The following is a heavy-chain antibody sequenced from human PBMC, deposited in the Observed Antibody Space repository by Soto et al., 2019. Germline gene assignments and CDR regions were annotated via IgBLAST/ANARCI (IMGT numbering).Heavy chain of an antibody. V-gene: IGHV4-61*08. CDR2: IYYSGSI. CDR1: GDSVSGGGYY. J-gene: IGHJ3*02. D-gene: IGHD6-13*01. CDR3: ARHRTIAAGADAFDI. Sequence: SETLSLTCTVSGDSVSGGGYYWTWLRQPPGKGLEWIGYIYYSGSIKYNPSLKSRITISVDTSKNQFSLKLSSVTAADTAVYYCARHRTIAAGADAFDIWGQGTMVTVS.